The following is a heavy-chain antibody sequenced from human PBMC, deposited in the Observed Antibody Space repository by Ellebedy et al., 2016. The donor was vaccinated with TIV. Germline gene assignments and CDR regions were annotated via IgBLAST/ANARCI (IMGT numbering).Heavy chain of an antibody. J-gene: IGHJ4*02. D-gene: IGHD1-1*01. Sequence: GESLKISCAASGFTFSTYWMGWVRQAAGKGLEWVANTKQDGSEKYYVDSVMGRFTISRDNAKNSLYLQMNSLRADDTAVYYCAQDAQGYAFAWGQGTLVTVSS. CDR1: GFTFSTYW. V-gene: IGHV3-7*03. CDR2: TKQDGSEK. CDR3: AQDAQGYAFA.